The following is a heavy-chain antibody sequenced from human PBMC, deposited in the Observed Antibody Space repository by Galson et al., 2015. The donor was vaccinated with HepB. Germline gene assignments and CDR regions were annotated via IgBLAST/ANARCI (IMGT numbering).Heavy chain of an antibody. CDR3: ARGSLLWFVELFF. CDR2: ISAHNGNT. CDR1: GYSFTTYG. J-gene: IGHJ4*02. V-gene: IGHV1-18*01. Sequence: SVKVSCKASGYSFTTYGISWVRQAPGQGLEWMGWISAHNGNTKYAQKLQGRVSMTTDTSTSTAYMELRSLRSDDTAVYFCARGSLLWFVELFFWAQGTLVAFSS. D-gene: IGHD3-10*01.